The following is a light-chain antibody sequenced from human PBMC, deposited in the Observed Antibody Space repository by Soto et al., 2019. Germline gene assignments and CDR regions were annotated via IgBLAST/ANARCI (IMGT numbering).Light chain of an antibody. Sequence: DMQMTQSRPSLSASVGDRVTITCRASQSIRHYLAWYEQMPGKAPKLLIYGASTLQSGVPSRFSGSGSGTEFTLTISSLQPDDFGTYFCQHHNSYSQTFGQGTKV. J-gene: IGKJ1*01. CDR2: GAS. CDR1: QSIRHY. V-gene: IGKV1-5*01. CDR3: QHHNSYSQT.